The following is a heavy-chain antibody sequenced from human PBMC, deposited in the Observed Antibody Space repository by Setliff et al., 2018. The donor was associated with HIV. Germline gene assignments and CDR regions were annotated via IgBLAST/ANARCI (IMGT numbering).Heavy chain of an antibody. D-gene: IGHD3-22*01. CDR1: GFTFSTYA. CDR3: AKELAASGLGYFDS. J-gene: IGHJ4*02. V-gene: IGHV3-23*01. CDR2: ILSTGERT. Sequence: PGGSLRLSCAASGFTFSTYAMNWVRQAPGEGLEWVSAILSTGERTFYADSVKGRFTISRDNSKNTVYLQMNSLRAEDTAEYYCAKELAASGLGYFDSWGRGILVTVSS.